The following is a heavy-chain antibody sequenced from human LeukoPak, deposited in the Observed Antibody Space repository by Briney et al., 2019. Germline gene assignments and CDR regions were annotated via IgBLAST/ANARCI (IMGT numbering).Heavy chain of an antibody. CDR3: ARGRRYSSSLQYFDY. V-gene: IGHV4-34*01. Sequence: SETLSLTCAVYGGSFSGYYWSWIRQPPGKGLEWIGEINHSGSTNYNPSLKSRVTISVDTSKNQFSLKLSSVTAADTAVYYCARGRRYSSSLQYFDYWGRGTLVTVSS. CDR2: INHSGST. J-gene: IGHJ4*02. D-gene: IGHD6-13*01. CDR1: GGSFSGYY.